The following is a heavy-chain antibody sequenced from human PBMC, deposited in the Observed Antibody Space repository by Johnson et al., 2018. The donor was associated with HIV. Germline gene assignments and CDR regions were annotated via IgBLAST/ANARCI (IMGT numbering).Heavy chain of an antibody. J-gene: IGHJ3*02. V-gene: IGHV3-72*01. D-gene: IGHD3-10*01. Sequence: VQLVESGGGLVQPGGSLRLSCAASGFTFSDHYMDWVRQAPGKGLEWVGRIRTQVYSYTTEYAASVKGRFTISRDDSKHSLYLQMNSLRAEETAVYYCARSPLGSGSYVDIWGQGTMVTVSS. CDR1: GFTFSDHY. CDR2: IRTQVYSYTT. CDR3: ARSPLGSGSYVDI.